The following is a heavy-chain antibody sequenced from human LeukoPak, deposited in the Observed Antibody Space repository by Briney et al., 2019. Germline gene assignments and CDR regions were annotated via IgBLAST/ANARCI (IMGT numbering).Heavy chain of an antibody. V-gene: IGHV4-59*01. CDR1: GGSISSYY. J-gene: IGHJ4*02. D-gene: IGHD2-2*02. CDR2: IYYSGST. CDR3: ARLGVVPAAISIDY. Sequence: SETLSLTCTVSGGSISSYYWSWIRQPPGKGLEWIGYIYYSGSTNYNPSLKSRVTISVDTSKNQFSLKLSSVTAADTAVYYCARLGVVPAAISIDYWGQGTLVTVSS.